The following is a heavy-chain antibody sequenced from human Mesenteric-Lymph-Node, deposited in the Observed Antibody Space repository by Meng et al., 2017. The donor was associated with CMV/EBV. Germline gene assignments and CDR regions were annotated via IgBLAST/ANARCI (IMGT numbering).Heavy chain of an antibody. J-gene: IGHJ5*02. V-gene: IGHV4-34*01. CDR3: ARRDGYSTNH. CDR2: INHSGST. Sequence: SETLSLTCAVYGGSFSGYYWSWIRQPPGKGLEWIGEINHSGSTNYNPSLKSRVTISVDTSKNQFSLKLSSVTAADTAVYYCARRDGYSTNHWGQGTLVTVSS. CDR1: GGSFSGYY. D-gene: IGHD5-24*01.